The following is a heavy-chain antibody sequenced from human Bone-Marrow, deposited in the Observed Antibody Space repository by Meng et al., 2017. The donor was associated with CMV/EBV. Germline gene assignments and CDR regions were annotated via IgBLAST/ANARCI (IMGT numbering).Heavy chain of an antibody. CDR1: GFAFSTYA. V-gene: IGHV3-23*03. CDR2: VYSGGSAT. D-gene: IGHD1-26*01. CDR3: AKIGSFTYYYYGMDV. J-gene: IGHJ6*02. Sequence: GESLKISCAASGFAFSTYAMSWVRQAPGKGLEWVSVVYSGGSATYYADSVKGRFTISRDNSNNILFLQMDSLGAEDTAVYYCAKIGSFTYYYYGMDVWGQGTVTVSS.